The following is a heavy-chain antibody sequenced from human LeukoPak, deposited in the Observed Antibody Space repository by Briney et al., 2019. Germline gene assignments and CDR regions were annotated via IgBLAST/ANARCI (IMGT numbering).Heavy chain of an antibody. CDR3: ARHGLEYSSSWGSHAFDI. V-gene: IGHV4-39*01. CDR1: GGSISSSSYY. Sequence: SETLSLTCTVSGGSISSSSYYWGWIRQPPGKGLEWIGSIYYSGTTYYNPSIKSRVTMSVDTSKHQFSLKLSSVTAADTAVYYCARHGLEYSSSWGSHAFDIWGQGTMVTVSS. CDR2: IYYSGTT. D-gene: IGHD6-6*01. J-gene: IGHJ3*02.